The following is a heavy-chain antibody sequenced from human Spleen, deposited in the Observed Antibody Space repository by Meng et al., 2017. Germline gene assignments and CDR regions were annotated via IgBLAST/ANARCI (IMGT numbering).Heavy chain of an antibody. CDR2: INTYNGKT. J-gene: IGHJ4*02. CDR1: GYTLSSDG. CDR3: ARGGERAAAGSDY. Sequence: QGQLVQSGAEVKKPGASVKVSCEASGYTLSSDGFSWVRQAPGQGLEWLGWINTYNGKTDYAQKFQGRITMTTDTFTSTAYMELRSLRSDDTAVYFCARGGERAAAGSDYWGQGTLVTASS. V-gene: IGHV1-18*01. D-gene: IGHD6-13*01.